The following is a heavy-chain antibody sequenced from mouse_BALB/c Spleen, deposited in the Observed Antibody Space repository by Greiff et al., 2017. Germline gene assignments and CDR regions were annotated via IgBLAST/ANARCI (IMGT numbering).Heavy chain of an antibody. Sequence: EVQRVESGGGLVKPGGSLKLSCAASGFTFSSYAMSWVRQTPEKRLEWVASISSGGSTYYPDSVKGRFTISRDNARNILYLQMSSLRSEDTAMYYCARVHYYGSSLDYWGQGTTLTVSS. D-gene: IGHD1-1*01. J-gene: IGHJ2*01. CDR2: ISSGGST. V-gene: IGHV5-6-5*01. CDR3: ARVHYYGSSLDY. CDR1: GFTFSSYA.